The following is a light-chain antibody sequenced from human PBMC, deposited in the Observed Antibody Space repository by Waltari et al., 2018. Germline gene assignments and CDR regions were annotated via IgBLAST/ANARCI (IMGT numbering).Light chain of an antibody. V-gene: IGLV4-69*01. CDR2: VNSDGSH. Sequence: QLVLTQSPSASASLRASVKLTCTLSSGYSSNVIAWLQQQPEKGPRSLMKVNSDGSHSKGDEIPDRFAGSSSGAERYLTISNRQSEDEADYYCQTGGHGTWVFGGGTKLTVL. CDR1: SGYSSNV. CDR3: QTGGHGTWV. J-gene: IGLJ3*02.